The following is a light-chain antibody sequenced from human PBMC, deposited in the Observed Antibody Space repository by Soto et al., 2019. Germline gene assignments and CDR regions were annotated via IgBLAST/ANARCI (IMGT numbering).Light chain of an antibody. Sequence: DLQMTQSPSTLSASVGDRVAITCRASQSISRWLAWYQQKPGKAPKXXIYAASSLQSGVPSRFSGSGSGTDGTLTISSLQTEDGATYYCQQRYSTPITFGQGTRLEIK. CDR3: QQRYSTPIT. CDR2: AAS. V-gene: IGKV1-39*01. J-gene: IGKJ5*01. CDR1: QSISRW.